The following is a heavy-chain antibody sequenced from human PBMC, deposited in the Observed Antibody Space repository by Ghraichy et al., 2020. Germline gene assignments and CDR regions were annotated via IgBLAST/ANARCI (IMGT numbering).Heavy chain of an antibody. CDR3: ARWFRDYGEYFDY. CDR1: GVSISSSF. CDR2: IYNNGNT. V-gene: IGHV4-4*07. J-gene: IGHJ4*02. D-gene: IGHD4-17*01. Sequence: SETSLTCTVSGVSISSSFWSWIRQPAGKGLEYIGRIYNNGNTKYNPSLKSRVTMSVDTSKNQFSVRLSSVTAADTAVYYCARWFRDYGEYFDYWGQGILVTVSS.